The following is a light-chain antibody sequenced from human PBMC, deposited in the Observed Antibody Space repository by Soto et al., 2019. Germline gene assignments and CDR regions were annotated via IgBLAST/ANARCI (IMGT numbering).Light chain of an antibody. CDR1: SSNIGSNT. V-gene: IGLV1-44*01. CDR3: AAWDDSLNGWV. J-gene: IGLJ3*02. Sequence: QSVLTQPPSASGTSGQRVAISCSGSSSNIGSNTVTWYQQLPGTAPKLLIYTDNRRPSGVPDRFSGSKSGTSASLAISGLQSEDEADYHCAAWDDSLNGWVFGGGTKLTVL. CDR2: TDN.